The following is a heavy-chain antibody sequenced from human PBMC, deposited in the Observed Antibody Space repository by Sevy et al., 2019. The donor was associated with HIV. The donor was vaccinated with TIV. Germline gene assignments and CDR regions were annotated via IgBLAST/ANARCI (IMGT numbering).Heavy chain of an antibody. Sequence: ASVKVSCKASGLPFSNSVVQWVRRTRGQRLEWIGWIVVGSGVTNYAQRFQKTVTITRDLSTGTVYMELSSLRSEDSXXXXXXXXXXXXXXXPVRVFEIWGQGTMVTVSS. CDR2: IVVGSGVT. CDR3: XXXXXXXXXXPVRVFEI. V-gene: IGHV1-58*01. CDR1: GLPFSNSV. J-gene: IGHJ3*02.